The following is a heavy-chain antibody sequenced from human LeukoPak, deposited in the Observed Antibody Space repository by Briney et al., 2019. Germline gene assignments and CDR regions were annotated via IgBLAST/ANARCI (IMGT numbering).Heavy chain of an antibody. D-gene: IGHD5-18*01. CDR2: INPSGGST. CDR1: GYTFTSYY. J-gene: IGHJ6*03. CDR3: ARDPGNPWIQLWSHYYYYMDV. V-gene: IGHV1-46*01. Sequence: ASVKVSCKASGYTFTSYYMHWVRQAPGQGLEWMGIINPSGGSTGYAQKFQGRVTMTRDMSTSTVYMELSSLRSEDTAVYYCARDPGNPWIQLWSHYYYYMDVWGKGTTVTISS.